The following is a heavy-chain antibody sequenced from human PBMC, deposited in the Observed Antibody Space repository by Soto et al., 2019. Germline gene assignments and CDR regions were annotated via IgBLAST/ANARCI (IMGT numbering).Heavy chain of an antibody. J-gene: IGHJ4*02. CDR1: GFSFSSYG. D-gene: IGHD1-7*01. CDR2: SSATGGGT. CDR3: ANERRAWGNYGFYSYF. V-gene: IGHV3-23*01. Sequence: EVQLLESGGGLVQPGGYLRLSCAASGFSFSSYGMTWVRQAPGKGLEWVSFSSATGGGTYYADSVKGRFTFSSDNSKNTLYLQMTSLTADDTAVYHCANERRAWGNYGFYSYFWGQGALVIVSA.